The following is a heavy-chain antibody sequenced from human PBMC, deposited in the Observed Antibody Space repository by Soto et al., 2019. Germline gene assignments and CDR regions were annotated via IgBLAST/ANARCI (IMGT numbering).Heavy chain of an antibody. J-gene: IGHJ4*02. CDR3: ALRRGHSRGWVTFDY. CDR1: GFALNTPGVG. Sequence: QITLRQSGPTLVKPTQTLTLTCTFSGFALNTPGVGVGWVRQPPGKAPEWLALIYWHDAKRFRPSLRSRLTITKDASRSQVILTLTNLDPVDTATYYCALRRGHSRGWVTFDYWGQGTLVTVSS. D-gene: IGHD6-19*01. V-gene: IGHV2-5*01. CDR2: IYWHDAK.